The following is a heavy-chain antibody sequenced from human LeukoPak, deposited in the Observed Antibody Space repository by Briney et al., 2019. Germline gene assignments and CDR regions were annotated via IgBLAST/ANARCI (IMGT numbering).Heavy chain of an antibody. CDR1: GGSISSSSYY. V-gene: IGHV4-39*01. D-gene: IGHD3-22*01. Sequence: SETLSLTCTVSGGSISSSSYYWGWIRQPPGKGLEWIGSIYYSGSAYYNPSLKSRVTISVDTSKNQFSLKLSSVNAADTAVYYCARSPIYDSSGSYYVGSYYYYMDVWGKGTTVTVSS. J-gene: IGHJ6*03. CDR3: ARSPIYDSSGSYYVGSYYYYMDV. CDR2: IYYSGSA.